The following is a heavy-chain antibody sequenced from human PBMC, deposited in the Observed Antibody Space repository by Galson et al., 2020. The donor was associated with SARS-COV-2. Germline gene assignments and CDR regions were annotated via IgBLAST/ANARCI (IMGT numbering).Heavy chain of an antibody. J-gene: IGHJ4*02. Sequence: ASETLSLTCTVSNYSISSHVYWGWVRQSPGRGLEWIGNIHFSGNTHYNPSLKRRDTISVDTSKNQFSLKLTSVTAADTAVYYCARYQLLFPFDYWGRGALVTVSS. D-gene: IGHD1-7*01. CDR3: ARYQLLFPFDY. CDR2: IHFSGNT. CDR1: NYSISSHVY. V-gene: IGHV4-38-2*02.